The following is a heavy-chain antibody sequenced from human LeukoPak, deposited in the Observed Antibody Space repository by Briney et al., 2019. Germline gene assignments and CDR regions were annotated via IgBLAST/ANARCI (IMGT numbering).Heavy chain of an antibody. J-gene: IGHJ4*02. Sequence: GGSLRLSCAASGFTFSSYSMNWVRQALGKGLEWVSSISSSSSYIYYADSVKGRFTISRDNAKNSLYLQMNSLRAEDTAVYYCARDLPNYYGSGSTFDYWGQGTLVTVSS. CDR3: ARDLPNYYGSGSTFDY. CDR1: GFTFSSYS. V-gene: IGHV3-21*01. D-gene: IGHD3-10*01. CDR2: ISSSSSYI.